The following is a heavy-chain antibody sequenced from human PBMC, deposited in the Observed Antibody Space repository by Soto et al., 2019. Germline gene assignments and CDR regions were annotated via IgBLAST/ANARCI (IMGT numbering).Heavy chain of an antibody. J-gene: IGHJ1*01. D-gene: IGHD6-19*01. CDR1: GGSFSGYY. Sequence: SETLSLTCAVYGGSFSGYYWSWIRQPPGKGLEWIGEINHSGSTNYNPSLKSRVTISVDTSKNQFSLKLSSVTAADTAVYYCAGAVAGTFAEYFQHWGQGTLVTVSS. CDR3: AGAVAGTFAEYFQH. V-gene: IGHV4-34*01. CDR2: INHSGST.